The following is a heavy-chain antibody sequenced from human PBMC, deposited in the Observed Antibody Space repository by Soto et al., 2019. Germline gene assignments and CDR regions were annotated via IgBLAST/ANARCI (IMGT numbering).Heavy chain of an antibody. D-gene: IGHD6-6*01. Sequence: SVKVSCKASGGTFSSYAVSWVRQAPGQGLEWMGGIIPIFGTANYAQKFQGRVTITADESTSTAYMELSSLRSEDTAVYYCARTGVSSSSKPFDYWGQGTLVTVSS. CDR1: GGTFSSYA. CDR2: IIPIFGTA. CDR3: ARTGVSSSSKPFDY. J-gene: IGHJ4*02. V-gene: IGHV1-69*13.